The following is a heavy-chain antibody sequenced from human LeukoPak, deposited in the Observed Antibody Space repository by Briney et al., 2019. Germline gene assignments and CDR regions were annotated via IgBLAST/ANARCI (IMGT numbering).Heavy chain of an antibody. CDR3: ASQKGPHHFDY. CDR2: IIPIFGTA. CDR1: GGTSSSYA. Sequence: SVKVSCKASGGTSSSYAISWVRQAPGQGLEWMGGIIPIFGTANYAQKFQGRVTITADESTSTAYMELSSLRSEDTAVYYCASQKGPHHFDYWGQGTLVTVSS. J-gene: IGHJ4*02. V-gene: IGHV1-69*01.